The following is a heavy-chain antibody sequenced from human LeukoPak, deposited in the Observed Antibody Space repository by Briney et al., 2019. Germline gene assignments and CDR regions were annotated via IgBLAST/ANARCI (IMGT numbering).Heavy chain of an antibody. Sequence: SETLSLTCTVSGGSISSYYWSWIRQPPGKGLEWIGYIYYSGSTTYNPSLKSRVTISVDTSKNQFSLKLSSVTAADTAVYYCASVAAAAGLRYWGQGTLVTVSS. V-gene: IGHV4-59*01. J-gene: IGHJ4*02. CDR2: IYYSGST. CDR1: GGSISSYY. D-gene: IGHD6-13*01. CDR3: ASVAAAAGLRY.